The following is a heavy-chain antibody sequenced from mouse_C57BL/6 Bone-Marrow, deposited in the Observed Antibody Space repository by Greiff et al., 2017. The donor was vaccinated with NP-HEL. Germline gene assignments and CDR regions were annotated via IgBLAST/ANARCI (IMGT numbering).Heavy chain of an antibody. Sequence: VQLQQSGPELVKPGASVKISCKASGYTFTDYYMNWVKQSHGKSLEWIGDINPNNGGTSYNQKFKGKATLTVDKSSSTAYMELRSLTSEDSAVYYCASHTTVDYWGQGTTLTVSS. D-gene: IGHD1-1*01. J-gene: IGHJ2*01. CDR3: ASHTTVDY. V-gene: IGHV1-26*01. CDR2: INPNNGGT. CDR1: GYTFTDYY.